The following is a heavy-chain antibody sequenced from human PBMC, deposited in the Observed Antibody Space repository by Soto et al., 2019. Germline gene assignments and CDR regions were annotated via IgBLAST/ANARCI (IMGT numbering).Heavy chain of an antibody. CDR2: ISYDGSNK. CDR3: ARDRGRITMVRGVGGPFDY. CDR1: GFTFSSYA. Sequence: QVQLVESGGGVVQPGRSLRLSCAASGFTFSSYAMRWVRQAPGKGLEWVAVISYDGSNKYYADSVKGRFTISRDNSKNTLYLQMNSLRAEDTAVYYCARDRGRITMVRGVGGPFDYWGQGTLVTVSS. V-gene: IGHV3-30-3*01. D-gene: IGHD3-10*01. J-gene: IGHJ4*02.